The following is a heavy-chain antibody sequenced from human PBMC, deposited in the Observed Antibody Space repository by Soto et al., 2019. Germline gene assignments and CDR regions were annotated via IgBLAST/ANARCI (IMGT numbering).Heavy chain of an antibody. CDR1: GYTLTELS. V-gene: IGHV1-24*01. J-gene: IGHJ6*02. CDR2: FDPEDGET. CDR3: ATGVVSYGYYYYGMGV. Sequence: GASVKVSCKVCGYTLTELSMHWVRQAPGKGLEWMGGFDPEDGETIYAQKFQGRVTMTEDTSTDTAYMELSSLRSEDTAVYYCATGVVSYGYYYYGMGVWGQGTTVTVSS. D-gene: IGHD5-18*01.